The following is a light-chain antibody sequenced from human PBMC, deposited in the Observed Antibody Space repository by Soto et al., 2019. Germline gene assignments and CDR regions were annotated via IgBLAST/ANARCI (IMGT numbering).Light chain of an antibody. Sequence: IQMTQSPSSLSASVGDRVAITCRASQNINNYLSWYQQRPGKAPKLLIYTASSLQSGVQSRFSGSGSGTDFSLTISSLQPEDFATYYCQQSYSTPRTFGQGTKVDIK. CDR2: TAS. V-gene: IGKV1-39*01. CDR3: QQSYSTPRT. J-gene: IGKJ1*01. CDR1: QNINNY.